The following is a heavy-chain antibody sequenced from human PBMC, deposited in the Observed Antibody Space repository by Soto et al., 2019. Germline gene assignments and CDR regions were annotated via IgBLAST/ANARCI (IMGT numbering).Heavy chain of an antibody. D-gene: IGHD5-12*01. V-gene: IGHV4-34*01. CDR3: AIDRRGYDYNGRTYYFDY. Sequence: PSETLSLTCAVYGGSFSGYYWSWIRQPPGKGLEWIGEVSHSGDTNYNPSLKSRVTISLDTSKNQFSLKLTSVTAADTAVYYCAIDRRGYDYNGRTYYFDYWGQGTLVTVSS. J-gene: IGHJ4*02. CDR1: GGSFSGYY. CDR2: VSHSGDT.